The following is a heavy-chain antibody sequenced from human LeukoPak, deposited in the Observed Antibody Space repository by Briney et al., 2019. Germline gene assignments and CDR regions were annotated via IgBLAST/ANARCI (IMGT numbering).Heavy chain of an antibody. V-gene: IGHV3-30*02. CDR3: AVATRSFLPDYC. J-gene: IGHJ4*02. CDR1: GFTFSSYG. Sequence: GGSLRLSCAASGFTFSSYGMHWVRQAPGKGLEWAAFIRYDGSNKYYADSVKGRFTISRDNSKNTLYLQMNSLRAEDTALYYCAVATRSFLPDYCWGQGTLVTVSS. CDR2: IRYDGSNK. D-gene: IGHD5-12*01.